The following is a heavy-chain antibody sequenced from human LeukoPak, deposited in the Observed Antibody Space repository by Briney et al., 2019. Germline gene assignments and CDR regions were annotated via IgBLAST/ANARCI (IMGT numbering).Heavy chain of an antibody. J-gene: IGHJ4*02. V-gene: IGHV4-59*08. Sequence: SETLSLTCTVSGGSISSYYWGWIRQPPGKGLEWIGYIYYSGSTNYNPSLKSRVTISVDTSKNQFSLKLSSVTAADTAVYYCARHRSNYDSSGPSDYWGQGTLVTVSS. CDR2: IYYSGST. D-gene: IGHD3-22*01. CDR3: ARHRSNYDSSGPSDY. CDR1: GGSISSYY.